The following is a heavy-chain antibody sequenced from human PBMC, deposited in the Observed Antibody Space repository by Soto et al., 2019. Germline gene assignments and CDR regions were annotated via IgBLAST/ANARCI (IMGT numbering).Heavy chain of an antibody. V-gene: IGHV3-66*01. Sequence: GGSLRLSCAASGFTVSSNHMSWVRQAPGKGLEWVSVIYSGGSTYYADSVKGRFTISRDNSKNTLYLQMNSLRAEDTAGYYCAVCSGSENLYYYYYYMDVGGKGTTVTVSS. CDR1: GFTVSSNH. CDR2: IYSGGST. D-gene: IGHD3-10*02. CDR3: AVCSGSENLYYYYYYMDV. J-gene: IGHJ6*03.